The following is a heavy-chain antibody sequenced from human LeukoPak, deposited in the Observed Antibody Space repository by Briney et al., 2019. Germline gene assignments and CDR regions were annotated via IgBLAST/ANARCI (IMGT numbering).Heavy chain of an antibody. CDR2: TSYDGIQK. D-gene: IGHD2-2*01. Sequence: GRSLRLSCAASGFTFSGYGMHWVRQAPGEGLEWVAGTSYDGIQKYYEDAVKGRFTISRDNSKNTLYLQMNSLRTEDTAVYYCANSKVPREDCSATSCYAGFGPFDIWGQGTMVSVSS. CDR3: ANSKVPREDCSATSCYAGFGPFDI. J-gene: IGHJ3*02. CDR1: GFTFSGYG. V-gene: IGHV3-30*18.